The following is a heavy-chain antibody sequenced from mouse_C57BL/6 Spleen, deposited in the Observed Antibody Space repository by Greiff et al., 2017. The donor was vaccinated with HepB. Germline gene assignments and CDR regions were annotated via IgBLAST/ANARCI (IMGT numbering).Heavy chain of an antibody. V-gene: IGHV1-54*01. CDR3: ARGRNYWYFDV. J-gene: IGHJ1*03. CDR1: GYAFTNYL. CDR2: INPGSGGT. Sequence: QVQLQQSGAELVRPGTSVKVSCKASGYAFTNYLIEWVKQRPGQGLEWIGVINPGSGGTNYNEKFKGKATLTADKSSSTAYMQLSSLTSEDSAVYFCARGRNYWYFDVWGTGTTVTVSS.